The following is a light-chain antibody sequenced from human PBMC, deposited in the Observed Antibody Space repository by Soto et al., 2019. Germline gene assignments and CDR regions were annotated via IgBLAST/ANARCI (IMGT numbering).Light chain of an antibody. V-gene: IGKV3-20*01. CDR2: GAS. J-gene: IGKJ1*01. Sequence: VLKQSPATLSLYPGERATLSCRASQSVSSSYLAWYQQKPGQAPRLPIYGASSRATGIPDRFSGSGSGTDFTITLSRQEPEDFVVYYCQQYGRTFG. CDR1: QSVSSSY. CDR3: QQYGRT.